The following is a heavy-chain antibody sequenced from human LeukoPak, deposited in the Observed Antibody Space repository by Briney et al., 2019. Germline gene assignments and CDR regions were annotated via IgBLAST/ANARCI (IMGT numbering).Heavy chain of an antibody. Sequence: GGSLRLSCAASGFTFSSYGMHWVRQAPGKGLEWVAVISYDGSNKYYADSVKGRFTISRDNAKNSLYLQMNSLRAEDTAVYYCARGGRGYEDAFDIWGQGTMVTVSS. V-gene: IGHV3-30*03. CDR1: GFTFSSYG. CDR2: ISYDGSNK. J-gene: IGHJ3*02. D-gene: IGHD3-22*01. CDR3: ARGGRGYEDAFDI.